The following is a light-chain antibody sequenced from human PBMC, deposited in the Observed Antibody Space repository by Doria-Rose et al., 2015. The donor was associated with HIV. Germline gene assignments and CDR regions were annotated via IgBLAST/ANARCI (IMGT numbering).Light chain of an antibody. Sequence: DIQMTQSPSSVSASVGGRVTITCRASQDISSWLAWYQQKPGKAPKLLIYAASSLQSGVPSRFSGSGSGTEFTLTISRLQPEDFATYYCQQANSFPPAFGPGTKVDIK. V-gene: IGKV1-12*01. CDR2: AAS. J-gene: IGKJ3*01. CDR3: QQANSFPPA. CDR1: QDISSW.